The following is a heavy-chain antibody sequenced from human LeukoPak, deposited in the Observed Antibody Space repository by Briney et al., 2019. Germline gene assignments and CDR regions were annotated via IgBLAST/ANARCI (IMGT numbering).Heavy chain of an antibody. CDR3: ASSGYDYRFFEN. CDR2: IRNKANSYST. CDR1: EFSLPDYS. Sequence: GSLRLSCAGSEFSLPDYSMGGVRQAPGKGPEWVGRIRNKANSYSTEYAASVKGRFTVSRDDSKNSLFLQMNSLKTEDTAIYYCASSGYDYRFFENWGQGVLVTVSS. V-gene: IGHV3-72*01. D-gene: IGHD5-12*01. J-gene: IGHJ4*02.